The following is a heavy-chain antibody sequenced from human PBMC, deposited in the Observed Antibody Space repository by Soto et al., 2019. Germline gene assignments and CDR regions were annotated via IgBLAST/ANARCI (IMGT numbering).Heavy chain of an antibody. CDR3: ARSLGGWTEYFQH. Sequence: GGSLRLSCAASGSTFSRFWMSWVRQAPGQGLEWVANIKQDGSQKYYVDSVKGRFTVSRDNAKNSLYLQMNSLRAEDTAVYYCARSLGGWTEYFQHWGQGTLVTVSS. CDR1: GSTFSRFW. J-gene: IGHJ1*01. V-gene: IGHV3-7*01. CDR2: IKQDGSQK. D-gene: IGHD5-12*01.